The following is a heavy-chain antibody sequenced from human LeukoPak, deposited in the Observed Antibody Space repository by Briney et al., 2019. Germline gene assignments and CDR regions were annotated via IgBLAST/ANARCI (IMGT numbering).Heavy chain of an antibody. Sequence: ASVKVSCKASGYTFTSYAMHWVRQAPGQRLEWMGWINAGNGNTKYSQKFQGRVTITRDTSASTAYMELSSLRSEDTAVYYYARDIGSGWGNYFDYWGQGSLVTVSS. CDR1: GYTFTSYA. D-gene: IGHD6-19*01. CDR3: ARDIGSGWGNYFDY. V-gene: IGHV1-3*01. CDR2: INAGNGNT. J-gene: IGHJ4*02.